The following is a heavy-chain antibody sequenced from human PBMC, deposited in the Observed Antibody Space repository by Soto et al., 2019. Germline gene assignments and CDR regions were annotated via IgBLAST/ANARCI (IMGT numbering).Heavy chain of an antibody. CDR3: AKGSSWYRDFDY. V-gene: IGHV3-23*04. D-gene: IGHD6-13*01. Sequence: EVQLVESGGGLVQPGGSLRLSCAASGFTFSNSAITWVRQAPGKGLEWVSGISGSGDSPYYADSVKGRFTISRDNSKNTLYLQMSSLRPEDTAVYYCAKGSSWYRDFDYWGQGTLVTVSS. J-gene: IGHJ4*02. CDR1: GFTFSNSA. CDR2: ISGSGDSP.